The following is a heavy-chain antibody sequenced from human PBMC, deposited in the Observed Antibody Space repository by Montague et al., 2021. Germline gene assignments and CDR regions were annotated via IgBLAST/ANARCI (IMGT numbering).Heavy chain of an antibody. Sequence: SETLSLTCTVSGGSIINAHWSWVRQPPGKGLEWIGCMFFGGATSYNPSLKSRVTMSIDTSTSQFSLKLSSVTAADTAVYYCANQDYRISGTSYRAFDPWGQGTLVTVSP. CDR3: ANQDYRISGTSYRAFDP. CDR1: GGSIINAH. CDR2: MFFGGAT. V-gene: IGHV4-59*08. J-gene: IGHJ5*02. D-gene: IGHD3-10*01.